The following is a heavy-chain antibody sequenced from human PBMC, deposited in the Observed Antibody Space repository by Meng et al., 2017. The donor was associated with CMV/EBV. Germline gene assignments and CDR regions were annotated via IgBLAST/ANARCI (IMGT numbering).Heavy chain of an antibody. CDR1: GFTFSSYS. V-gene: IGHV3-48*04. CDR3: ARGHGSVSYSYYYYGMDV. J-gene: IGHJ6*02. CDR2: ISSSSSTI. Sequence: GESLKISCAASGFTFSSYSMNWVRQAPGKGLEWVSYISSSSSTIYYADSVKGRFTISRDNAKNSLYLQMNSLRSEDTAVYYCARGHGSVSYSYYYYGMDVWGQGTTVTAS. D-gene: IGHD1-26*01.